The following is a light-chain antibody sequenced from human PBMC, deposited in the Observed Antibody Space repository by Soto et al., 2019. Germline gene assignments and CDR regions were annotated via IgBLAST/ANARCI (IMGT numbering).Light chain of an antibody. Sequence: EIVMTQSPATLSVSPGERATLSCRASQSVSGNLDWYQQKPGQAPRLLIYGASTRATGIPARFSGSRSGTEFTLTISSLQSEDFAVYYCQQYNNWPYTFGQGTKLEIK. J-gene: IGKJ2*01. CDR2: GAS. CDR1: QSVSGN. CDR3: QQYNNWPYT. V-gene: IGKV3-15*01.